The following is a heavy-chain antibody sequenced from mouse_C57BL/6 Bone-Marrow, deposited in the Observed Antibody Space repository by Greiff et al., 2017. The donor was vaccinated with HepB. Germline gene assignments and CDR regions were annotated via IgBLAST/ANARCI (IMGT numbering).Heavy chain of an antibody. J-gene: IGHJ4*01. CDR3: ARDAPLYDYPKDY. D-gene: IGHD2-4*01. CDR1: GFTFSDFY. V-gene: IGHV7-1*01. Sequence: EVMLVESGGGLVQSGRSLRLSCATSGFTFSDFYMEWVRQAPGKGLEWIAASRNKANDYTTEYSASVKGRFIVSRDTSQSILYLPMNALRAEDTAIYYCARDAPLYDYPKDYWGQGTSVTVSS. CDR2: SRNKANDYTT.